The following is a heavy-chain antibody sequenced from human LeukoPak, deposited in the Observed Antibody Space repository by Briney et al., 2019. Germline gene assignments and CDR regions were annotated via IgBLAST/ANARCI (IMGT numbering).Heavy chain of an antibody. V-gene: IGHV1-69*04. CDR1: GGTFSSYA. Sequence: ASVKVSCKASGGTFSSYAISWVRQAPGQGLEWMGRIIPILGIANYAQKFQGRVTITADESTSTAYMELSSLRSEDTAVYYCASRAGGLDAFDIWGQGTMVTVSS. J-gene: IGHJ3*02. CDR3: ASRAGGLDAFDI. CDR2: IIPILGIA. D-gene: IGHD4-23*01.